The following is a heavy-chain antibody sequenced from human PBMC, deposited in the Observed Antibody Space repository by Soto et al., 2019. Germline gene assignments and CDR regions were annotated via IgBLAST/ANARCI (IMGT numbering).Heavy chain of an antibody. J-gene: IGHJ4*02. CDR1: GASISRSY. V-gene: IGHV4-59*01. D-gene: IGHD1-26*01. CDR2: LHYSGNT. Sequence: PSGTLSLTCAVSGASISRSYWTWIRQPPGKGLEWIGYLHYSGNTNYNPSLKGRVTISEDTSRNQFSLRLNSVTAADTAVYYCARDRMTSGYFDSWGQGMLVTVSS. CDR3: ARDRMTSGYFDS.